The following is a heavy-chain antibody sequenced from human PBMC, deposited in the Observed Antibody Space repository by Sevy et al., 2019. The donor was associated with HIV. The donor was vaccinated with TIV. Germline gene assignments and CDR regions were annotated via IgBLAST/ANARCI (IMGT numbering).Heavy chain of an antibody. V-gene: IGHV3-30*02. CDR3: ARDYRDAFDI. J-gene: IGHJ3*02. CDR2: IRYDGSNK. D-gene: IGHD1-26*01. CDR1: GFIFSSYG. Sequence: GGSLRLSCAASGFIFSSYGMHWVRQAPGKGLEWVAFIRYDGSNKYYADSVKGRFTISRDNSKNTLYLQMNSLRAEDTAVYYCARDYRDAFDIWGQGSMVTVSS.